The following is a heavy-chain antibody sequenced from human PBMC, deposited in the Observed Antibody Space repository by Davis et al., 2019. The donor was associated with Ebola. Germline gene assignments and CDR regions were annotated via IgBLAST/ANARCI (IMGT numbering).Heavy chain of an antibody. CDR1: GFIFSNYD. J-gene: IGHJ6*02. CDR2: VSGSGGST. D-gene: IGHD5-24*01. Sequence: PGGSLRLSCAASGFIFSNYDMSWVRQVPGKGLEWVSTVSGSGGSTHYLDSVRGRFSISRDNSKNTRYVQMNSLRAEDTAVYYCARDGYNEYYGMDVWGQGTTVTVSS. CDR3: ARDGYNEYYGMDV. V-gene: IGHV3-23*01.